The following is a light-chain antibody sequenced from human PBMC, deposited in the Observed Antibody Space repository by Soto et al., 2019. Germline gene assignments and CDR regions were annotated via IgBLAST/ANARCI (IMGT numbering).Light chain of an antibody. CDR2: STS. Sequence: QAVVTQEPSLTVSPGGTVTLTCASSTGAVTSGYYPNWFQQKPGQAPRALIYSTSNKHPWTPARFSGSLLGGKAALTLSGVQPEDEAEYYGLLYYGGAVVFGGGTKLTVL. CDR3: LLYYGGAVV. V-gene: IGLV7-43*01. CDR1: TGAVTSGYY. J-gene: IGLJ2*01.